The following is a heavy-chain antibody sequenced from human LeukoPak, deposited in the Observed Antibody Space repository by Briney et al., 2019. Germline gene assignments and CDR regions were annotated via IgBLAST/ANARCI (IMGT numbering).Heavy chain of an antibody. CDR1: GGSISSSSYD. Sequence: SETPSLTCTVSGGSISSSSYDWGWISQPPGKGLEWIGSIYYSGSTYYNPSLKSRVTISVDTSKNQFSLKLSSVTAADTAVYYCASQTDIVVVPAAINDYWGQGTLVTVSS. CDR2: IYYSGST. CDR3: ASQTDIVVVPAAINDY. V-gene: IGHV4-39*01. J-gene: IGHJ4*02. D-gene: IGHD2-2*01.